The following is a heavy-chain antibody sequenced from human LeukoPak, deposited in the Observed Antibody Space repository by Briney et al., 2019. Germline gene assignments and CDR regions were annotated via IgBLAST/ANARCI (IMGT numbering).Heavy chain of an antibody. CDR1: GFIFSNYA. Sequence: PGRSLKLSCAASGFIFSNYALHWVRQAPGKGLEWVAAISSDGDNKFYADSVKGRFTISRDNAKNSLYLQMNSLRAEDTAVYYCARDWYFDYWGQGTLVTVSS. J-gene: IGHJ4*02. V-gene: IGHV3-30-3*01. CDR2: ISSDGDNK. CDR3: ARDWYFDY.